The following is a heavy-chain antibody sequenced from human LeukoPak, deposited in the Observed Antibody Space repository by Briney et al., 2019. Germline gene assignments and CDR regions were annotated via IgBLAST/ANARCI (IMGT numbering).Heavy chain of an antibody. CDR2: TYHSGST. J-gene: IGHJ3*02. D-gene: IGHD6-19*01. V-gene: IGHV4-34*01. CDR3: AREPSGWYRINDAFDI. CDR1: GGSFSGYY. Sequence: SETLSLTCAVYGGSFSGYYWSWIRQSPGKGLEWIGETYHSGSTNYNSSLKSRVTISLDTSKNQFSLKLSSVTAADTAVYYCAREPSGWYRINDAFDIWGQGTMVTVSS.